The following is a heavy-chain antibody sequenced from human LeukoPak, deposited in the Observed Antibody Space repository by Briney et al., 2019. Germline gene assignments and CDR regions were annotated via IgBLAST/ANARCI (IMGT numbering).Heavy chain of an antibody. J-gene: IGHJ3*02. CDR2: INHSGST. D-gene: IGHD2-2*01. V-gene: IGHV4-34*01. CDR1: GGSFSGYY. Sequence: SERLSLTCAVYGGSFSGYYWSWIRQPPGKGLEWIGEINHSGSTNYNPSLKSRVTISVDTSKNQFSLKLSSVTAADTAVYYCARVNAVSSAGAFDIWGQGTMVTVSS. CDR3: ARVNAVSSAGAFDI.